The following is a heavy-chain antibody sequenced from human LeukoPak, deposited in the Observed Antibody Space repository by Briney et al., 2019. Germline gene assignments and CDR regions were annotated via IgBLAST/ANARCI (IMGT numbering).Heavy chain of an antibody. D-gene: IGHD7-27*01. Sequence: SETLSLTCTVSGGSISSSSYYWGWIRQPPGKGLEWIGSIYYSGSTYYNPSLKSRVTISVDTSKNQFSLKLSSVTAADTAVYYCADWGSSLSFDLWGCGTLVTVSS. CDR3: ADWGSSLSFDL. J-gene: IGHJ2*01. CDR1: GGSISSSSYY. CDR2: IYYSGST. V-gene: IGHV4-39*01.